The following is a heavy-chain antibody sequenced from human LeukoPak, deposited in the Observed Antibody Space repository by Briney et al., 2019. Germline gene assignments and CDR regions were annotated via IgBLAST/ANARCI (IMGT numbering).Heavy chain of an antibody. V-gene: IGHV1-24*01. D-gene: IGHD1-14*01. CDR1: GGTFSSYA. Sequence: GASVKVSCKASGGTFSSYAISWVRQAPGQGLEWMGSFALEDGEKVYAQKFQGRVTMTEDTSTDTAYMELSSLRSEDTAVYYCATAFAGNLVDDWGQGTLVTVSS. CDR3: ATAFAGNLVDD. CDR2: FALEDGEK. J-gene: IGHJ4*02.